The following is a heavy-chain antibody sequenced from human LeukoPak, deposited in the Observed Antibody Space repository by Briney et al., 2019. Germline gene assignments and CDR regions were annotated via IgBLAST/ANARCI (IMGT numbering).Heavy chain of an antibody. CDR3: ARDGSRSGGYLDDFDI. V-gene: IGHV3-30-3*01. J-gene: IGHJ3*02. CDR1: GFTFSNYA. D-gene: IGHD3-3*01. CDR2: TSYDGTNK. Sequence: PGGSLRLSCAASGFTFSNYAMHWVRQAPGKGLEWVAVTSYDGTNKYYADSVKGRFTISRENSKNTLYLQMNSLGGDDAAVYYCARDGSRSGGYLDDFDIWGQGTLVTVST.